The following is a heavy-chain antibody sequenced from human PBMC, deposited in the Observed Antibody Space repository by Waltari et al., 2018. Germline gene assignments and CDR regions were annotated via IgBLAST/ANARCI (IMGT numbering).Heavy chain of an antibody. CDR2: ISYDGSNK. V-gene: IGHV3-30*18. CDR1: EFTLSSFG. D-gene: IGHD6-6*01. CDR3: AKDGSRSSYYFDY. J-gene: IGHJ4*02. Sequence: QVPLVESGGGVVQPGRSLSLSCAASEFTLSSFGMHWVRQAPGKGLEWGAVISYDGSNKYYADSVKGRFTISRDNSKNTLYLEMNSVKTEDMAVYYCAKDGSRSSYYFDYWGQGTLVTVSS.